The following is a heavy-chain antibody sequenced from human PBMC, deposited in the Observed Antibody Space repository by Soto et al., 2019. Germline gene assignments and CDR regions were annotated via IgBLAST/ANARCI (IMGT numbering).Heavy chain of an antibody. CDR2: ISYDGSNK. V-gene: IGHV3-30*18. J-gene: IGHJ1*01. D-gene: IGHD6-19*01. CDR1: GFTFSSYG. Sequence: PGGSLRLSCAASGFTFSSYGMHWVRQAPGKELEWVAVISYDGSNKYYADSVKGRFTISRDNSKNTLYLQMNSLRAEDTAVYYCAKGVPGIAVAGTGYFQHWGQGTLVTVSS. CDR3: AKGVPGIAVAGTGYFQH.